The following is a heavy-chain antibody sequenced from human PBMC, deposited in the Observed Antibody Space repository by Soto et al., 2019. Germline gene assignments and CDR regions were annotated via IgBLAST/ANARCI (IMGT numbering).Heavy chain of an antibody. V-gene: IGHV3-48*01. D-gene: IGHD2-8*01. CDR2: ISSSNRTI. J-gene: IGHJ6*02. Sequence: LRLSCAASGFTFRSYSMNWVRQAPGKGLEWVSYISSSNRTINYADSVKGRFTISRDNSKNTLYLQMNSLRAEDTAVYYCAKPYCNNGFCHPCYYGLDVWGQGTTVTVSS. CDR3: AKPYCNNGFCHPCYYGLDV. CDR1: GFTFRSYS.